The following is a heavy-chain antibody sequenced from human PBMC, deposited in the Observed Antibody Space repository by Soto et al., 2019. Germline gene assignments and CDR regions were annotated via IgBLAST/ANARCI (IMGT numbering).Heavy chain of an antibody. CDR2: ISSSGSTI. J-gene: IGHJ4*02. CDR1: GFTFSDYY. V-gene: IGHV3-11*01. Sequence: GGSLRLSCAASGFTFSDYYMSWIRQAPGKGLEWVSYISSSGSTIYYADSVKGRFTISRDNAKNSLYLQMNSLRAEDTAVYYCARDPFEEVSTIRFWYYFDYWGQGTLVTVSS. D-gene: IGHD5-12*01. CDR3: ARDPFEEVSTIRFWYYFDY.